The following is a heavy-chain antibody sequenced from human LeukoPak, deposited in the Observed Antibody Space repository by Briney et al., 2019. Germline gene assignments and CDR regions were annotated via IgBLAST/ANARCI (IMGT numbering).Heavy chain of an antibody. CDR3: ARDFRSSWYVWFDP. Sequence: SETLSLTCAVYGGSFSGYYWSWIRQPPGKGLEWIGEINHSGSTNYNPSLKSRVTISVDTSKNQFSLKLSSVTAADTAVYYCARDFRSSWYVWFDPWGQGTLVTVSS. V-gene: IGHV4-34*01. CDR2: INHSGST. D-gene: IGHD6-13*01. CDR1: GGSFSGYY. J-gene: IGHJ5*02.